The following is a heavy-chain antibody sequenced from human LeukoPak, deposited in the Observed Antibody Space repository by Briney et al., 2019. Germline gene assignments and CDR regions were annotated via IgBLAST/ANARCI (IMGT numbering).Heavy chain of an antibody. V-gene: IGHV1-18*01. J-gene: IGHJ5*02. Sequence: ASVKVSCKASGYTFTSYGISWVRQAPGQGLEWMGWISAYNGNTNYARKLQGRVTMTTDTSTSTAYMELRSLRSDDTAVYHCARVNRCSSTSCYGWFDPWGQGTLVTVSS. CDR2: ISAYNGNT. CDR3: ARVNRCSSTSCYGWFDP. CDR1: GYTFTSYG. D-gene: IGHD2-2*01.